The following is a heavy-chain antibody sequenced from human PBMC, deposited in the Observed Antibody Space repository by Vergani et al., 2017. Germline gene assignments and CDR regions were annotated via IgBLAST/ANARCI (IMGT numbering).Heavy chain of an antibody. V-gene: IGHV1-2*02. Sequence: QVQLVQSGAEVKKPGASVKVSCKASGYTFTGYYMHWVRQAPGQGLEWMGWINPNSCGTNYAQKFQGRVTMTRDTSISTAYMELSRLRSDDTAVYYCARDFGVVYNNWFDPWGQGTLVTVSS. CDR3: ARDFGVVYNNWFDP. CDR1: GYTFTGYY. J-gene: IGHJ5*02. CDR2: INPNSCGT. D-gene: IGHD3-3*01.